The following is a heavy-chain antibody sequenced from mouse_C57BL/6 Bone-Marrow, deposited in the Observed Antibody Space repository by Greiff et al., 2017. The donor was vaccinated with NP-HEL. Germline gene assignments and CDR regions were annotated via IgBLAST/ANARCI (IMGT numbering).Heavy chain of an antibody. CDR3: ASTMVTRNY. D-gene: IGHD2-2*01. CDR2: ISYDGSN. CDR1: GYSITSGYY. J-gene: IGHJ2*01. Sequence: EVHLVESGPGLVKPSQSLSLTCSVTGYSITSGYYWNWIRQFPGNKLEWMGYISYDGSNNYNPSLKNRISITRDTSKNQFFLKLNSVTTEDTATYYCASTMVTRNYWGQGTTLTVSS. V-gene: IGHV3-6*01.